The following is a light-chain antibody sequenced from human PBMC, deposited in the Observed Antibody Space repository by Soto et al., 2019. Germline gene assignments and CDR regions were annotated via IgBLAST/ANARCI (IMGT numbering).Light chain of an antibody. CDR2: AAS. J-gene: IGKJ3*01. Sequence: DIQMTQSPSSVSASVGDRVTITCRASQGVSSCLAWYQQKPGTAPKLLIYAASSLQSGVPSRFSGSVSGTDFTLTISSLQPEDFATYYCQQAHSLPFTGGPGTKVAIK. CDR3: QQAHSLPFT. V-gene: IGKV1-12*02. CDR1: QGVSSC.